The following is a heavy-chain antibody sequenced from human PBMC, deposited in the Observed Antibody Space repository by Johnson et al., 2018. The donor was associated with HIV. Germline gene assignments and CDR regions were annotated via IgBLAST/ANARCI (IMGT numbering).Heavy chain of an antibody. CDR1: GFTFGDYA. V-gene: IGHV3-49*04. CDR3: TSGSGYESDAFDI. D-gene: IGHD3-22*01. CDR2: IRSKAYGGTT. Sequence: VQLLESGGGLVQPGRSLRLSCTASGFTFGDYAMSWVRQAPGKGLEWVGFIRSKAYGGTTEYAASVKGRFTISRDDSKSIAYLQMNSLKTEDTAVYYCTSGSGYESDAFDIWGQGTMVTVSS. J-gene: IGHJ3*02.